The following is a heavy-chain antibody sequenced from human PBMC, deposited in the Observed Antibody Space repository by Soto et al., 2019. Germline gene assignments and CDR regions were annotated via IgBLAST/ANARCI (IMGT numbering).Heavy chain of an antibody. J-gene: IGHJ4*02. Sequence: GASVKVSCKASGYTFTSYGISWVRQAPGQGLEWMGWISTYNGNTNFTQKLQGRVTMTTDTSTSTAYMELRSLRSDDTAVYYCAVVMTGYYSPFDYWGQGTLVTVSS. D-gene: IGHD3-9*01. CDR1: GYTFTSYG. CDR3: AVVMTGYYSPFDY. CDR2: ISTYNGNT. V-gene: IGHV1-18*01.